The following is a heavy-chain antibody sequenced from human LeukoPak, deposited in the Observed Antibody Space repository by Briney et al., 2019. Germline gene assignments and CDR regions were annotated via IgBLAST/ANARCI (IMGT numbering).Heavy chain of an antibody. D-gene: IGHD1-1*01. CDR2: ISYGGGSK. CDR3: ARGGFTGTKPFDY. Sequence: GGSLRLSCAASGFTFSSYAVHWVRQAPGKGLEWVAGISYGGGSKYYAYSVTGRFTFSSDNAKNPLYLQMNSLSAEDTAVHYCARGGFTGTKPFDYWGQGPLLTVPS. CDR1: GFTFSSYA. V-gene: IGHV3-30*04. J-gene: IGHJ4*02.